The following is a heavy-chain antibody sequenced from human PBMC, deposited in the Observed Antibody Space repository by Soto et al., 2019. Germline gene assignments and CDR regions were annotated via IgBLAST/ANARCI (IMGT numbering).Heavy chain of an antibody. CDR3: AKDKPRTTSFDY. D-gene: IGHD1-1*01. CDR2: ISDRGDTT. CDR1: GFTISSNA. V-gene: IGHV3-23*01. Sequence: EVQLLESGGGLVQPGGSLRLSCAASGFTISSNAMYWVRQAPGKGLEWVSGISDRGDTTHYADSVKGRFTISRDTSKNTPYLQLNTLRADDTAIYYCAKDKPRTTSFDYWGQGTLVTVSS. J-gene: IGHJ4*02.